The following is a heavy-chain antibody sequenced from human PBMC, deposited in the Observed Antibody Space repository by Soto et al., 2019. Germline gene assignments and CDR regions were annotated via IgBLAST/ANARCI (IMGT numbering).Heavy chain of an antibody. CDR1: GGYISSYY. V-gene: IGHV4-59*01. Sequence: PSETLSLTCTVAGGYISSYYWSWIRQPPGKGLEWIGYIYYSGSTNYNPSLKSRVTISVDTSKNQFSLKLSSVTAADTAVYYCARASIIAAAGPNRYYYYYMDVWGKGTTVTVSS. CDR2: IYYSGST. J-gene: IGHJ6*03. D-gene: IGHD6-13*01. CDR3: ARASIIAAAGPNRYYYYYMDV.